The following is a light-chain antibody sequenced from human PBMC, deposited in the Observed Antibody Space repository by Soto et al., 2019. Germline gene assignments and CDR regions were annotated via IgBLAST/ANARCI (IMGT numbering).Light chain of an antibody. CDR3: SAYISSSTLVV. J-gene: IGLJ2*01. V-gene: IGLV2-14*01. CDR2: EVS. Sequence: QSALTQPASVSGSPGQSITISCTGTSRDVGGYNYVSWHQQHPGKAPKVIITEVSNRPSGVSNLFSGSKSGNTASLTISGLQAEDEADYYFSAYISSSTLVVFGGGTNLTVL. CDR1: SRDVGGYNY.